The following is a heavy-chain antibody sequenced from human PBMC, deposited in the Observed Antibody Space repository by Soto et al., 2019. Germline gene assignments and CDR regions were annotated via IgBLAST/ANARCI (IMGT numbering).Heavy chain of an antibody. CDR1: GGTFSSYA. V-gene: IGHV1-69*13. Sequence: SVKVSCKASGGTFSSYAISWVRQAPGQGLEWMGGIIPIFGTANYAQKFQGRVTITADESTSTAYMELSSLRSEDTAVYYCARSQITMIVVAIRAFDIWGQGTMVTVS. D-gene: IGHD3-22*01. CDR2: IIPIFGTA. CDR3: ARSQITMIVVAIRAFDI. J-gene: IGHJ3*02.